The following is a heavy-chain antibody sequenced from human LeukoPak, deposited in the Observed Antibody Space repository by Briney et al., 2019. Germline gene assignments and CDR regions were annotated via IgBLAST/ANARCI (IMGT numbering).Heavy chain of an antibody. CDR3: ARESHSGYDFDY. V-gene: IGHV3-53*01. J-gene: IGHJ4*02. CDR1: GFTVSSNY. Sequence: GGSLRLTCAASGFTVSSNYMSWVRQAPGKGLEWVSVIYSGGSTYYADSVKGRFTISRDNSKNTLYLQMNSLRAEDTAVYYCARESHSGYDFDYWGQGTLVTVSS. D-gene: IGHD5-12*01. CDR2: IYSGGST.